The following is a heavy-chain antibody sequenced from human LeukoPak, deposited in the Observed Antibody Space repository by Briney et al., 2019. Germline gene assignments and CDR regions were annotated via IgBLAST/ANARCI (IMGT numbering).Heavy chain of an antibody. Sequence: GGSLRLSCAASGFTFSSYSMNWVRQAPGKGLEWVSSISSSSSYIYYADSVKGRFTISRDNAKNSLYLQMNSLRAEDTAVYYCARDSTRPGIAAAWGQGTLVTVSS. V-gene: IGHV3-21*01. CDR2: ISSSSSYI. CDR1: GFTFSSYS. D-gene: IGHD6-13*01. CDR3: ARDSTRPGIAAA. J-gene: IGHJ5*02.